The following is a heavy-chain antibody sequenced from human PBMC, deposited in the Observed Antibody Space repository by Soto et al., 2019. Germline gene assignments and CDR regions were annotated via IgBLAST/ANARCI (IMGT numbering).Heavy chain of an antibody. J-gene: IGHJ4*02. V-gene: IGHV4-34*01. CDR1: GGSFSGYY. D-gene: IGHD5-12*01. CDR3: ARASPLVRDGYNYNDY. Sequence: SETLSLTCAVYGGSFSGYYWSWIRQPPGKGLEWIGEINHSGNTNYNPSLKSRVTISVDTSKNQFSLKLNSVTAADTAVYYCARASPLVRDGYNYNDYWGQGTLVTVS. CDR2: INHSGNT.